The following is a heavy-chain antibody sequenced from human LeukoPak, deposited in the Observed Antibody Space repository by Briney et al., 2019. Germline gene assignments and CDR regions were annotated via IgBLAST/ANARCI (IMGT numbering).Heavy chain of an antibody. CDR2: ISYIGST. V-gene: IGHV4-59*11. CDR1: GGSFSSHY. D-gene: IGHD4-17*01. J-gene: IGHJ3*02. Sequence: SETLSLTCTVSGGSFSSHYWSWIRQPPGKGLEWIGYISYIGSTNYNPSLKSRVTISVDTSKYQFSLKLSSVTAADTAVYYCARDPTTVTKGLDIWGQRTMVTLSS. CDR3: ARDPTTVTKGLDI.